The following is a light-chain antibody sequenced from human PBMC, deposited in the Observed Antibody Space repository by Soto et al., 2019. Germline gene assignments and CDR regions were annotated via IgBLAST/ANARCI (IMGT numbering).Light chain of an antibody. V-gene: IGKV3-20*01. CDR3: QQYDNLPIA. J-gene: IGKJ5*01. CDR1: QSVSSSY. Sequence: EIVLTQSPGTLSLSPGERATLSCRASQSVSSSYLAWYQQKPGQAPRLLIYGASSRATGIPDRFSGSGSGTDFTLTISSLQPEDIATYYCQQYDNLPIAFGQGTRLEI. CDR2: GAS.